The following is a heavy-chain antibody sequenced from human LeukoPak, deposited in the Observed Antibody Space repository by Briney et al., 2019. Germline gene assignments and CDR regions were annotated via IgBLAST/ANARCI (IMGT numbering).Heavy chain of an antibody. CDR3: AREGPAASTFFYYFMDV. D-gene: IGHD2-2*01. Sequence: SGTLSLTCTVSGDSISNYYWSWIRQPAGKGLEWIGRMYTSGATNYNPSLKSRASMSVDTSKNQLSLTLSSVTAADRAVYYCAREGPAASTFFYYFMDVWGKGTTVTVSS. J-gene: IGHJ6*03. V-gene: IGHV4-4*07. CDR1: GDSISNYY. CDR2: MYTSGAT.